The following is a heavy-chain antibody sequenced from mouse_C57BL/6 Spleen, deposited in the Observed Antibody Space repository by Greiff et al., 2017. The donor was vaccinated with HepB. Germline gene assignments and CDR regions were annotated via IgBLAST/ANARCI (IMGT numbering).Heavy chain of an antibody. V-gene: IGHV1-22*01. CDR3: ARSPYYSNYVNYFDY. CDR1: GYTFTDYN. D-gene: IGHD2-5*01. Sequence: EVQLQQSGPELVKPGASVKMSCKASGYTFTDYNMHWVKQSHGKSLEWIGYINPNNGGTSYNQKFKGKATLTVNKSSSTAYMELRSLTSEDSAVYYCARSPYYSNYVNYFDYWGQGTTLTVSS. CDR2: INPNNGGT. J-gene: IGHJ2*01.